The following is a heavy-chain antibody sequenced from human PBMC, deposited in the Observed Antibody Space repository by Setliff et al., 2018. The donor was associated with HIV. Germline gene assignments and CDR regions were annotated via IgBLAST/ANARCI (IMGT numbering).Heavy chain of an antibody. CDR1: GGSISSGGYY. CDR2: IYYSGST. J-gene: IGHJ6*03. V-gene: IGHV4-31*03. CDR3: ARARGLLPYYYLGV. D-gene: IGHD3-10*01. Sequence: PSETLSLTCPVSGGSISSGGYYWSWIRQHPGKGLEWIGYIYYSGSTYYNPSLKSRVTMSVDTSKNQFSLKLSSGTAADTAVYYCARARGLLPYYYLGVWGKGTTVTVSS.